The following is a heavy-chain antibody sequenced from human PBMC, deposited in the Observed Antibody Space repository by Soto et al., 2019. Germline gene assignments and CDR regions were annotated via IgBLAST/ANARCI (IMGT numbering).Heavy chain of an antibody. CDR2: INPNSGGT. J-gene: IGHJ5*02. D-gene: IGHD3-3*01. CDR3: ARSTIFGVVIINWFDP. V-gene: IGHV1-2*02. Sequence: ASLKVSCKASAYTFTVYYMHWVRQAPGQGLEWMGWINPNSGGTNYAQKFQGRVTMNRDTSISTAYMELSRLRSDDTAVYYCARSTIFGVVIINWFDPWGQGTLVTVSS. CDR1: AYTFTVYY.